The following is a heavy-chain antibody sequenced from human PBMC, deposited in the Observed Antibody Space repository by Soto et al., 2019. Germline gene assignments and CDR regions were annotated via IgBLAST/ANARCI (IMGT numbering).Heavy chain of an antibody. D-gene: IGHD3-3*01. Sequence: GGSLRLSCAASGFTFSSYSMNWVRQAPGKGLEWVSSISSSSSYIYYADSVKGRFTISRDNAKNSLYLQMNSLRAEDTAVYYCARDYDFWSGKPPFDYWGQGTLVTVSS. CDR2: ISSSSSYI. CDR1: GFTFSSYS. V-gene: IGHV3-21*01. J-gene: IGHJ4*02. CDR3: ARDYDFWSGKPPFDY.